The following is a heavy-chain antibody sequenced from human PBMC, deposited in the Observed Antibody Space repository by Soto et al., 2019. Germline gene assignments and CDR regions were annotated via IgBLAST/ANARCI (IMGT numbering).Heavy chain of an antibody. V-gene: IGHV3-23*01. CDR1: GFTFSNFA. Sequence: EVQLSQPGGGLVQPGGSLRLSCAASGFTFSNFAMRWVRQAPGKGLEWVSDISGSGGSTYYAESVKGRFTISRDNSKNTLFLQMNSLRVEDTAVYYCAKDIVAVGGYETFDFWGQGTMVTVSS. CDR2: ISGSGGST. D-gene: IGHD5-12*01. J-gene: IGHJ4*02. CDR3: AKDIVAVGGYETFDF.